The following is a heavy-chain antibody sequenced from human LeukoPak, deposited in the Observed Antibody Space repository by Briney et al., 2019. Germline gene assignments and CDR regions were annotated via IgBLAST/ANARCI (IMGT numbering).Heavy chain of an antibody. D-gene: IGHD3-9*01. CDR2: ISAYNGNT. CDR3: ARGGVTYYDILTGPSYFDY. J-gene: IGHJ4*02. Sequence: ASVKVSCKASGYTFTNYGITWVRQAPGQGLEWMGWISAYNGNTNYAQKLQGRVTMTTDTSTSTAYMELRSLRSDDTAVYYCARGGVTYYDILTGPSYFDYWGQGTLVTVSS. CDR1: GYTFTNYG. V-gene: IGHV1-18*01.